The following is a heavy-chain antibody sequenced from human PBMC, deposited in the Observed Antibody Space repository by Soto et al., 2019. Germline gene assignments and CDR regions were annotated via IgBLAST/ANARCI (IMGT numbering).Heavy chain of an antibody. Sequence: QIQLVQSGAEVKRPGASVKVSCKASGYTFSTHGITWVRQAPGQGLEWMGWISAFNGNSKYAQKCQGRVTMTTDTSTATAYMELRSLRFDDTAVYYCAKGVYDYTFWGQGTLVTVSS. J-gene: IGHJ4*02. D-gene: IGHD4-4*01. CDR1: GYTFSTHG. V-gene: IGHV1-18*01. CDR3: AKGVYDYTF. CDR2: ISAFNGNS.